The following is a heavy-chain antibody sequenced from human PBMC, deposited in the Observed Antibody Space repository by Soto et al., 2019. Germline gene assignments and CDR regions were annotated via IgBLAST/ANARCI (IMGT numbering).Heavy chain of an antibody. CDR3: ARDRNAAGSDY. CDR1: GFTFSAFS. D-gene: IGHD1-1*01. V-gene: IGHV3-11*01. Sequence: QVQLVESGGGLVKPGGSLRLSCAASGFTFSAFSLSWIRQAPGKGLEWISYISSGSTNIFYADSVKGRFTVSRDNAKNSVYLQMDSLRAEDTAVYYCARDRNAAGSDYWGQGTLVTVSS. J-gene: IGHJ4*02. CDR2: ISSGSTNI.